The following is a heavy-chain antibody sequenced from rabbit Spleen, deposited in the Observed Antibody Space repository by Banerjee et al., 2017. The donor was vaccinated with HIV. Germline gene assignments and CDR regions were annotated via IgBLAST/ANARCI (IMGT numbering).Heavy chain of an antibody. V-gene: IGHV1S47*01. CDR1: GFDFSTYG. CDR2: IEPIFGNT. D-gene: IGHD1-1*01. Sequence: QEQLVESGGGLVQPEGSLKLSCKASGFDFSTYGVSWVRQAPGKGLEWIGYIEPIFGNTYYANWVNGRFTISSHNAQNTLYLQLNSLTAADTATYFCVRGASSGYYSLWGPGTLVTVS. J-gene: IGHJ4*01. CDR3: VRGASSGYYSL.